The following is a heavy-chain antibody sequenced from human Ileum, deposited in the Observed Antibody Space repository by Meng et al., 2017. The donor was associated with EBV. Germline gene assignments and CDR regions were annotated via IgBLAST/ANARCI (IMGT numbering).Heavy chain of an antibody. Sequence: QVHTQTVGGGHVEASETLSVTCDDNGGSFSGKYCDGIRKSPEKGLEGIGESSQSGSTKYNPSLRDRVTISGDTSKNQLSLKVSSVTAADTAVYYCARGLDWTWGYWGQGTLVTGSS. J-gene: IGHJ4*02. CDR3: ARGLDWTWGY. CDR2: SSQSGST. D-gene: IGHD3-9*01. V-gene: IGHV4-34*01. CDR1: GGSFSGKY.